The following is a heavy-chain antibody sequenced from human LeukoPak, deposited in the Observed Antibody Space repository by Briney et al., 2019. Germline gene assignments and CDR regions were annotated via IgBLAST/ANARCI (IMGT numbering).Heavy chain of an antibody. CDR3: ARDRQIAY. CDR2: IKQDGSEK. V-gene: IGHV3-7*01. CDR1: GLPFSNYC. J-gene: IGHJ4*02. Sequence: GGSLRFSGEASGLPFSNYCLTWVARAPGQGLEWVANIKQDGSEKHYVDSVKGRFTISRDNAKNSLYLQMNSLRAEDTAVYYCARDRQIAYWGQGTLVTVSS.